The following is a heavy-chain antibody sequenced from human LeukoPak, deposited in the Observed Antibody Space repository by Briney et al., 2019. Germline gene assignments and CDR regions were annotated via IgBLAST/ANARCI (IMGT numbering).Heavy chain of an antibody. CDR1: GFTFSSYA. CDR2: ISGSGGST. V-gene: IGHV3-23*01. Sequence: GGSLRLSCAASGFTFSSYAMSWVRQAPGKGSEWVSAISGSGGSTYYADSVKGRFTISRDNSKNTLYLQMNSLRAEDTAVYYCAKDSRIYYDSSVYLGTFDYWGQGTLVTVSS. CDR3: AKDSRIYYDSSVYLGTFDY. J-gene: IGHJ4*02. D-gene: IGHD3-22*01.